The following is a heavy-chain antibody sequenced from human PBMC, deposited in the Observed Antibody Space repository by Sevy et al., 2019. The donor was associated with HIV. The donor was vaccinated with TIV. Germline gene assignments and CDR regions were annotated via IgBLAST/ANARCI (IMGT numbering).Heavy chain of an antibody. CDR3: ARVGVSYCTDDCYHRFDY. Sequence: VGSLRLSCSASGFTFSSYALLWVRQAPGKGLEWVSLISYDGRNKYYSDSMKGRFAISRDESKTTLFLQMESLRTEDTAIYYCARVGVSYCTDDCYHRFDYWGRGTLVTVSS. D-gene: IGHD2-21*02. CDR2: ISYDGRNK. V-gene: IGHV3-30*09. CDR1: GFTFSSYA. J-gene: IGHJ4*02.